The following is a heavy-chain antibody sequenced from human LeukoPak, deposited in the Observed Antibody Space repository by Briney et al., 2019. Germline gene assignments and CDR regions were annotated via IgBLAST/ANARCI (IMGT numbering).Heavy chain of an antibody. CDR1: GYTLTGYY. Sequence: ASVKVSCKASGYTLTGYYMHWVRQAPGQGLEWMGWINPNSGGTNYAQKFQGRVTMTRDTSISTAYMELSRLRSDDTAVYYCARDYGDSGYYFDYWGQGTLVTVSS. CDR2: INPNSGGT. D-gene: IGHD4-17*01. J-gene: IGHJ4*02. CDR3: ARDYGDSGYYFDY. V-gene: IGHV1-2*02.